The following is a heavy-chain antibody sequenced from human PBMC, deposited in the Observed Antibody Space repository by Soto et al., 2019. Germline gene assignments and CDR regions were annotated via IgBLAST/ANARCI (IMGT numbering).Heavy chain of an antibody. V-gene: IGHV3-20*04. J-gene: IGHJ4*02. CDR1: GFTFDDYG. CDR2: INWNGGRA. D-gene: IGHD3-9*01. Sequence: GGSLRLSCAASGFTFDDYGMSWVRQSPGKGLEWVSGINWNGGRAGYADSVKGRFTISRDNAKNSLHLQMNSLRAEDTALYYSVRDTYDSGPLWGQGTLVTVSS. CDR3: VRDTYDSGPL.